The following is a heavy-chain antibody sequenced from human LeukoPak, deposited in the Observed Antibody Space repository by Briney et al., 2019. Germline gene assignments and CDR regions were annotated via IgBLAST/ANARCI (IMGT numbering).Heavy chain of an antibody. D-gene: IGHD2-15*01. Sequence: PGGSLRPSCAASGFTFSSYSMNWVRQAPGKGLEWVSSISSSSSYIYYADSVKGRFTISRDNAKNSLYLQMNSLRAEDTAVYYCARDYLNRRVVVFDYWGQGTLVTVSS. J-gene: IGHJ4*02. CDR1: GFTFSSYS. CDR3: ARDYLNRRVVVFDY. CDR2: ISSSSSYI. V-gene: IGHV3-21*01.